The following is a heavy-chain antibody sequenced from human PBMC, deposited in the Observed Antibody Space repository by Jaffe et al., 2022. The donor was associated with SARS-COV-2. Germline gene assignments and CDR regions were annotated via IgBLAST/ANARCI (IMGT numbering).Heavy chain of an antibody. J-gene: IGHJ4*02. CDR1: GFTFRNFW. D-gene: IGHD3-16*01. V-gene: IGHV3-7*01. CDR3: ARLRKGGYFED. CDR2: IKEDGSEK. Sequence: EVQLVESGGDLVQPGGSLRLSCAASGFTFRNFWMSWVRQAPGKGLEWVTNIKEDGSEKYYVDSVKGRFTISRDNAKNSLYLQMNSLRAEDSAVYYCARLRKGGYFEDWGRGIPVTVSS.